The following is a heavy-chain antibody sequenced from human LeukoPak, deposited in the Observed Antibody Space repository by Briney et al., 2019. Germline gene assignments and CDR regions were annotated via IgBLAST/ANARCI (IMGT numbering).Heavy chain of an antibody. V-gene: IGHV3-30-3*01. J-gene: IGHJ4*02. Sequence: PWGSLRLSCAASGFTFSSYAMHWVRQAPGKGLEWVAVISYDGSNKYYAHSVKGRFTISRDNSKNTLYLQMNNLRAEDTAVYYCAREAEAFDYWGQGTLVTVSS. CDR1: GFTFSSYA. CDR2: ISYDGSNK. CDR3: AREAEAFDY.